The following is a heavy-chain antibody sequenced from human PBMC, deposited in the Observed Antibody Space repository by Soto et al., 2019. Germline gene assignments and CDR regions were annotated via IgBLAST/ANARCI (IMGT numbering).Heavy chain of an antibody. V-gene: IGHV3-23*01. CDR3: AREYDFWSGYYARNFDY. Sequence: GGSLRLSCAASGFTFSSYAMSWVRQAPGKGLEWVSAISGSGGSTYYADSVKGRFTISRDNSKNTLYLQMNSLRAEDTAVYYCAREYDFWSGYYARNFDYWGQGTLVTVSS. CDR1: GFTFSSYA. CDR2: ISGSGGST. D-gene: IGHD3-3*01. J-gene: IGHJ4*02.